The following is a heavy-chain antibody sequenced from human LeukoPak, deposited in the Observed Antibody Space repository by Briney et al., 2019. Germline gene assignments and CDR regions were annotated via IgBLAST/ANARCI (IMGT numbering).Heavy chain of an antibody. Sequence: GESLKISCKGSGYGFTSYWIGWVRQMPGKGLEWMGIIYPADSDTRYSPSFQGQVTISADKSISTAYLQWSSLKASDTAMYYCARVDRPAAAICNFDYWGQGTLVTVSS. D-gene: IGHD2-2*02. CDR1: GYGFTSYW. CDR3: ARVDRPAAAICNFDY. CDR2: IYPADSDT. J-gene: IGHJ4*02. V-gene: IGHV5-51*01.